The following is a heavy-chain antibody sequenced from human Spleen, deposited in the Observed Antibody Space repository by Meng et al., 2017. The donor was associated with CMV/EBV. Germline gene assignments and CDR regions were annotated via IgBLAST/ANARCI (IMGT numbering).Heavy chain of an antibody. CDR2: VSTVLSKA. V-gene: IGHV1-69*16. CDR3: ARGRGDQTLFDF. D-gene: IGHD2-21*01. J-gene: IGHJ4*02. CDR1: VCSFCIYS. Sequence: QSQGGVKRPVLSVTLACQSAVCSFCIYSFNWVRQRPAPGLEWVGVVSTVLSKAKSEPRFQDRVTFTADETTTTAYMELSSLTFADTAVDYCARGRGDQTLFDFWGQGTLVTVSS.